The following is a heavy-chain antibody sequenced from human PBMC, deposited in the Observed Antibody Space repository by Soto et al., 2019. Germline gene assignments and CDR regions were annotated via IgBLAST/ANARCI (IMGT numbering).Heavy chain of an antibody. D-gene: IGHD3-16*02. CDR1: GFTFDDFA. Sequence: GGSLRLSCVASGFTFDDFAMHWVRQAPGKGLEWVSGMSWNRGSIVYADSVKGRFTISRDNAKNSLYLQMNSLRPEDTALYYCAKDISLGELSAPDHWGQGTLVTVSS. CDR2: MSWNRGSI. CDR3: AKDISLGELSAPDH. V-gene: IGHV3-9*01. J-gene: IGHJ4*02.